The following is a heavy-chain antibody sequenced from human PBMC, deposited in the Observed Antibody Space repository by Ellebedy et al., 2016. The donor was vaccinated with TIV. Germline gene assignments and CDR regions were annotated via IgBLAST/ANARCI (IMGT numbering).Heavy chain of an antibody. J-gene: IGHJ4*02. V-gene: IGHV3-9*01. CDR3: ARAPPGSGPDY. Sequence: SLKISXAASGFTFDDYAMHWVRQAPGKGLEWVSTVSWNSGSIGYADSVKGRFSISRDNAKNFLYLQMNSLRAEDTAVYYCARAPPGSGPDYWGQGTLVSVSS. CDR1: GFTFDDYA. CDR2: VSWNSGSI. D-gene: IGHD6-19*01.